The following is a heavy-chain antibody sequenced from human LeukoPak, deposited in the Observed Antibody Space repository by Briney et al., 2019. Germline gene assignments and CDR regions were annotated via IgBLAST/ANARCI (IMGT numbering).Heavy chain of an antibody. Sequence: ASLKVSCKPSVYTFTGYYMHWVRQAPGQGLGWMGWINPNSGGTNYAQKFQGRVTMTRDTSSSTAYMELSRLRSDDTAVYYCARDSTAPFDPWGQGTLVTVSS. CDR3: ARDSTAPFDP. V-gene: IGHV1-2*02. J-gene: IGHJ5*02. CDR2: INPNSGGT. CDR1: VYTFTGYY.